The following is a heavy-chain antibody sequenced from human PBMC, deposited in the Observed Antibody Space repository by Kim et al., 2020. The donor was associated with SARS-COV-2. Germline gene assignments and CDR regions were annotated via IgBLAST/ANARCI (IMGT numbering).Heavy chain of an antibody. Sequence: GGSLRLSCAASGFTFSSYAMHWVRQAPGKGLEWVALIWYDGNSKYYTESVKGRVTISRNNSENTLYLQMNSLRAEDTAVYYCARGGWYYYESSGPDFWGQGTLVTVSS. D-gene: IGHD3-22*01. CDR2: IWYDGNSK. V-gene: IGHV3-33*01. J-gene: IGHJ4*02. CDR1: GFTFSSYA. CDR3: ARGGWYYYESSGPDF.